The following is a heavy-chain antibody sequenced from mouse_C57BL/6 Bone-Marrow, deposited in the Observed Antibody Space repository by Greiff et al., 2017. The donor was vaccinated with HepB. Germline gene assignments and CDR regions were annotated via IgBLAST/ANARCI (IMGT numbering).Heavy chain of an antibody. D-gene: IGHD2-1*01. V-gene: IGHV1-4*01. Sequence: VKLMESGAELARPGASVKMSCKASGYTFTSYTMHWVKQSPGQGLEWIGYINPSSGYTKYNQKFKDKATLTADKSSSTAYMQLSSLTSEDSAVYYCARWAYGNPFDYWCQVTTLTVSS. CDR3: ARWAYGNPFDY. CDR1: GYTFTSYT. J-gene: IGHJ2*01. CDR2: INPSSGYT.